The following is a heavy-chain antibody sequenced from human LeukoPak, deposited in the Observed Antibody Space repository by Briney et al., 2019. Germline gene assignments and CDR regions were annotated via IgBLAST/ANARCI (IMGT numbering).Heavy chain of an antibody. J-gene: IGHJ4*02. CDR3: ARDESLGIVGATYYAY. V-gene: IGHV4-4*07. Sequence: PSETLSLTCTVSGGSISSYYWSWIRQPAGKGLEWIGRIYTSGSTNYNPSLKSRVTMSVDTSKNQFSLKLSSVTAADTAVYYCARDESLGIVGATYYAYWGQGTLVTVSS. D-gene: IGHD1-26*01. CDR2: IYTSGST. CDR1: GGSISSYY.